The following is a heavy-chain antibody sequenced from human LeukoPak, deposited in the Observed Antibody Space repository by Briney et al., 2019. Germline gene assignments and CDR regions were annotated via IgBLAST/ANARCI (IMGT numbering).Heavy chain of an antibody. CDR3: ARAGRVVPAAIRPSARHNVAFDI. J-gene: IGHJ3*02. V-gene: IGHV4-34*01. Sequence: PSETLSLTCAVYGGSFSGYYWSWIRQPPGKGLEWTGEINHSGSTNYNPSLKSRVTISVDTSKNQFSLKLSSVTAADTAVYYCARAGRVVPAAIRPSARHNVAFDIWGQGTMVTVSS. D-gene: IGHD2-2*02. CDR2: INHSGST. CDR1: GGSFSGYY.